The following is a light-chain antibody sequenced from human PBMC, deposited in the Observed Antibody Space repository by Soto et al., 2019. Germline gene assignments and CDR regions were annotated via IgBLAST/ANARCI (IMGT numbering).Light chain of an antibody. V-gene: IGKV3-20*01. CDR2: GAS. CDR1: QSVSSSY. J-gene: IGKJ1*01. CDR3: QQYGSLPRT. Sequence: EIVLTPSPGTLSLSPGERATLSCRASQSVSSSYLAWYQQKPGQAPRLLTYGASSRATGIPDRFSGSGSGTGFTLTISRLEPEDFAVYYCQQYGSLPRTFGQGTKVDIK.